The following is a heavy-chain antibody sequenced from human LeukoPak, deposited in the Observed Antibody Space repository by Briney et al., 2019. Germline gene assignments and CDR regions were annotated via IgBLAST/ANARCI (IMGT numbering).Heavy chain of an antibody. D-gene: IGHD6-19*01. J-gene: IGHJ6*03. CDR2: IYTSGST. CDR1: GGSISSYY. V-gene: IGHV4-4*07. CDR3: ARDPQAVAGRRSYYYYYMDV. Sequence: PSETLSLTCTVSGGSISSYYWSWIRQPAGEGLEWNGRIYTSGSTNYNPSLKSRVTMSVDTSKNQFSLKLSSVTAADTAVYYCARDPQAVAGRRSYYYYYMDVWGKGTTVTVSS.